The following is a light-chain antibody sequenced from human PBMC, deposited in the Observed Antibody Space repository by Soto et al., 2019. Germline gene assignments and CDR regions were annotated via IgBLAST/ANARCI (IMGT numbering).Light chain of an antibody. CDR2: DVT. CDR1: STEIGAYHY. Sequence: QSALTQPAPVSRSPGQSITISCTGTSTEIGAYHYVSWYQQHPVKAPKLLIYDVTNRPSGVSNRLPGSKSGNTASLTISGLQAEDEANYYCNSYTTLSNRVFGTGTKVTVL. J-gene: IGLJ1*01. CDR3: NSYTTLSNRV. V-gene: IGLV2-14*01.